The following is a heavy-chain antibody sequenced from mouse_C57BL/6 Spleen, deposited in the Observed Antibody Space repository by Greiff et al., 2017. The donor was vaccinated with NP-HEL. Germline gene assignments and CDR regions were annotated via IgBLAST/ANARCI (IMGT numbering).Heavy chain of an antibody. J-gene: IGHJ1*03. V-gene: IGHV1-81*01. Sequence: QVHVKQSGAELARPGASVKLSCKASGYTFTSYGISWVKQRTGQGLEWIGEIYPRSGNTYYNEKFKGKATLTADKSSSTAYMELRSLTSEDSAVYFCARDELRRTYWYFDVWGTGTTVTVSS. D-gene: IGHD3-2*02. CDR3: ARDELRRTYWYFDV. CDR1: GYTFTSYG. CDR2: IYPRSGNT.